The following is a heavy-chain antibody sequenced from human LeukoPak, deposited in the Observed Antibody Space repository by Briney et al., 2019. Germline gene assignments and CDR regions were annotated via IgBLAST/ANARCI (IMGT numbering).Heavy chain of an antibody. Sequence: ASVSVSYKASGYTFTDYYRHWVRQAPGKGLEWMGWINPHSGGTNYAQNFQDRVTMTRDTSISTAYMDLSRLRSDDTAVYYCARGSWFGDLLYAQPAYYFFYCGQGTLVTVSS. CDR1: GYTFTDYY. D-gene: IGHD3-10*01. V-gene: IGHV1-2*02. CDR2: INPHSGGT. CDR3: ARGSWFGDLLYAQPAYYFFY. J-gene: IGHJ4*02.